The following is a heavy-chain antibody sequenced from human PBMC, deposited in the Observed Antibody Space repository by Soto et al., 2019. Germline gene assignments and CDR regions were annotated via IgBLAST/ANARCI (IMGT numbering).Heavy chain of an antibody. V-gene: IGHV3-30*18. Sequence: GGSLRLSCAASGFTFSSYGMHWVRQAPGKGLEWVAVISYDGSNKYYADSVKGRFTLSKDNSKNTLYLQMNGLRAEDTAVYYCAKDTAHLYDFWSGYDEYYYYYYMDVWGKGTTVTVSS. CDR3: AKDTAHLYDFWSGYDEYYYYYYMDV. D-gene: IGHD3-3*01. CDR2: ISYDGSNK. CDR1: GFTFSSYG. J-gene: IGHJ6*03.